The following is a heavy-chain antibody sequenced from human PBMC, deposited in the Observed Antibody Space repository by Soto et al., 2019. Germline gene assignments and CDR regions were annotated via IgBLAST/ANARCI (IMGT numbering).Heavy chain of an antibody. CDR2: TYYRSKWYN. Sequence: SQTLSLTCAISGDSVSSNSAAWNWIRQSPSRGLEWLGRTYYRSKWYNDYAVSVKSRITINPDTSKNQFSLQLNSVTPEDTAVYYCARDGSGLRFLEWLERVHAFDIWGQGTMVTVSS. J-gene: IGHJ3*02. CDR3: ARDGSGLRFLEWLERVHAFDI. CDR1: GDSVSSNSAA. V-gene: IGHV6-1*01. D-gene: IGHD3-3*01.